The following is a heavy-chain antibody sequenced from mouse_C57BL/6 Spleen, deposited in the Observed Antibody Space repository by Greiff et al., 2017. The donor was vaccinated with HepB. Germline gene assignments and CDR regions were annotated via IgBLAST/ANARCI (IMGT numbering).Heavy chain of an antibody. D-gene: IGHD1-1*01. CDR3: ASFITSVVAKDCSKRAWFAY. CDR1: GYTFTSYW. CDR2: IDPYDSYT. Sequence: LQQPGAELVKPGASVKLSCKASGYTFTSYWMQWVKQRPGQGLEWVGEIDPYDSYTNYNQKFKGKATLTVDPSSSTANMQLSRQTSEDSAVYYCASFITSVVAKDCSKRAWFAYWGQGTLVTVSA. V-gene: IGHV1-50*01. J-gene: IGHJ3*01.